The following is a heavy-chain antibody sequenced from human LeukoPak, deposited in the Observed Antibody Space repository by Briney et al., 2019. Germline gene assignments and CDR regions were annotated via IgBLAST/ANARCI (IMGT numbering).Heavy chain of an antibody. V-gene: IGHV1-18*01. Sequence: ASVKVSCKASGYTFTSYDINWVRQATGQGLEWMGWISAYNGNTNYAQKLQGRVTMTTDTSTSTAYMELRSLRSDDTAVYYCAREGPLTIFGVVIIRPFDYWGQGTLVTVSS. J-gene: IGHJ4*02. CDR1: GYTFTSYD. D-gene: IGHD3-3*01. CDR2: ISAYNGNT. CDR3: AREGPLTIFGVVIIRPFDY.